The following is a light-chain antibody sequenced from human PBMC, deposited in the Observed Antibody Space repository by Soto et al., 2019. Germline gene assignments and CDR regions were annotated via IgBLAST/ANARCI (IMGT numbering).Light chain of an antibody. CDR3: KQYNHCPGQ. Sequence: EIVLTQSPATLSLSPGERATLSCRASQSVSSYLAWYQQKPGQAPRLLIYGASTRATGIPARFSGSGSGTEFTLTISSLQSEEFAVCEGKQYNHCPGQFVQGTKVDIK. V-gene: IGKV3-15*01. CDR2: GAS. CDR1: QSVSSY. J-gene: IGKJ1*01.